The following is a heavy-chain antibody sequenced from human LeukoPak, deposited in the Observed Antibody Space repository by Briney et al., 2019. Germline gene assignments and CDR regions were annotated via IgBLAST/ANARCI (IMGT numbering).Heavy chain of an antibody. Sequence: GGSLRLSCAASGFTFSSYSMNCVRQAPGKGLEWVAVIWYDGSNKYYADSVKGRFTISRDNSKNTLYLQMNSLRAEDTAVYYCARGALRLGELSPYWGQGTLVTVSS. V-gene: IGHV3-33*08. CDR3: ARGALRLGELSPY. J-gene: IGHJ4*02. CDR2: IWYDGSNK. D-gene: IGHD3-16*02. CDR1: GFTFSSYS.